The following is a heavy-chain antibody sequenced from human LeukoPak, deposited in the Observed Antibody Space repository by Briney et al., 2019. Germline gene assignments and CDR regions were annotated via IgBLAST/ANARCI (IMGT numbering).Heavy chain of an antibody. Sequence: RASVKVSCKASGYTFTGYYMHWVRQAPGQGLEWMGWINPNSGGTNYAQKFQGRVTMTRDTSISTAYMELSRLRSDDTAVYYCASNMITFGGVRAFDIWGQGTMVTASS. V-gene: IGHV1-2*02. CDR1: GYTFTGYY. CDR3: ASNMITFGGVRAFDI. D-gene: IGHD3-16*01. CDR2: INPNSGGT. J-gene: IGHJ3*02.